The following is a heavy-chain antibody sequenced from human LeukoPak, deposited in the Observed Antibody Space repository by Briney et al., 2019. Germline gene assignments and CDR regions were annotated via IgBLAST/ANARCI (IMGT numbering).Heavy chain of an antibody. D-gene: IGHD7-27*01. CDR3: ARVSDWGHFDY. CDR1: GGSFSGYY. J-gene: IGHJ4*02. V-gene: IGHV4-34*01. Sequence: SETLSLTCAVYGGSFSGYYWSWVRQPPGKGLEWIGEINHSGSTNYNPSLKSRVTISVDTSKNQFSLKLSSVTAADTAVYYCARVSDWGHFDYWGQGTLVTVSS. CDR2: INHSGST.